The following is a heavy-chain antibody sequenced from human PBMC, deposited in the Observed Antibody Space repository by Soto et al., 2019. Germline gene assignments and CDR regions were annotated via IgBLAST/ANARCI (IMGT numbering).Heavy chain of an antibody. Sequence: GGSLRLSCAASGLTVSSNYMSWVRQAPGKGLEWVSVIYSGGSTYYADSVKGRFTISRDNSKNTLYLQMNSLRAEDTAVYYCARSGLGYCGGDCLDAFDIWGQGTMVTVSS. V-gene: IGHV3-66*01. J-gene: IGHJ3*02. CDR1: GLTVSSNY. D-gene: IGHD2-21*01. CDR2: IYSGGST. CDR3: ARSGLGYCGGDCLDAFDI.